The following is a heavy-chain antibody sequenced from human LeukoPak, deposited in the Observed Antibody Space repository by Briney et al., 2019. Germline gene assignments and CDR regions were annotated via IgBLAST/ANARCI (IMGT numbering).Heavy chain of an antibody. J-gene: IGHJ4*02. D-gene: IGHD3-22*01. CDR2: IKQDGSQK. Sequence: GGSLRLACAASGFTFSNFWMTWVRQAPGKGLEWVAIIKQDGSQKYYVDSVKGRFTISRDNARNSLYLQMNSLRADDTAVYYCARGYDSSGYYHYYFDYWGQGTLVTVSS. CDR1: GFTFSNFW. V-gene: IGHV3-7*02. CDR3: ARGYDSSGYYHYYFDY.